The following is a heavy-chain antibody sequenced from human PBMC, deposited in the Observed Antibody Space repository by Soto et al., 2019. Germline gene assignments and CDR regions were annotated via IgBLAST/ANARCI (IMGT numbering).Heavy chain of an antibody. V-gene: IGHV1-69*19. CDR3: AREVQVHTPAFVY. J-gene: IGHJ4*02. CDR1: VGTFNTYA. Sequence: QVQLVQSGAEMKKPGSSVKVSCQSSVGTFNTYAMNWVRQAPGQGPEWMGDISPMFGAANYAPKFKGRVTITADESTGTSYMQLSSLTSEDTALYFCAREVQVHTPAFVYWGQGTLVTVSS. D-gene: IGHD3-10*01. CDR2: ISPMFGAA.